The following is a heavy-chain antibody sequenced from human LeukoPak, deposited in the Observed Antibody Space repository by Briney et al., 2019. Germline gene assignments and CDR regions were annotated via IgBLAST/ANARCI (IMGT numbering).Heavy chain of an antibody. V-gene: IGHV3-7*01. CDR3: ARGKSGWYFDY. Sequence: GGTLRLSCAASGFTFSSYWMSWVRQAPGKGLEWVANIKQDGSEKYYVDSVKGRFTISRDNAKNSLYLQMNSLRAEDTAVYYCARGKSGWYFDYWGQGTLVTVSS. CDR2: IKQDGSEK. D-gene: IGHD6-19*01. CDR1: GFTFSSYW. J-gene: IGHJ4*02.